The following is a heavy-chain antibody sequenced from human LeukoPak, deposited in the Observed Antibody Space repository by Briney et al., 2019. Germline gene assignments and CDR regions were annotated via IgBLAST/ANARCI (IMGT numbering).Heavy chain of an antibody. Sequence: GGSLRLSCAASGFTLIKYGMSWVRQAPGKGLEWVSGISDSSTTYYADSVKGRFIISRDNSKSTLYLQLSSLRAEDTAVYYCAKAMSTDHYDSRGFYRVDFDSWGQGTLVTVSS. CDR3: AKAMSTDHYDSRGFYRVDFDS. J-gene: IGHJ4*02. D-gene: IGHD3-22*01. V-gene: IGHV3-23*01. CDR2: ISDSSTT. CDR1: GFTLIKYG.